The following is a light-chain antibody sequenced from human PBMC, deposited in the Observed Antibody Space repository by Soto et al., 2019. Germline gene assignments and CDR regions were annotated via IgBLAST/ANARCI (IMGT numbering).Light chain of an antibody. CDR1: QSVDTTF. V-gene: IGKV3-20*01. J-gene: IGKJ1*01. CDR2: GAS. CDR3: QPYMSSVT. Sequence: EIVLTQSPGSLSLSPGQRATLSCRASQSVDTTFFAWYQKKPGQAPRLLIYGASRRDTVIPDRFSGSGSGTDFTLIISRLEPDDFEVSYCQPYMSSVTFGQGTKVEIK.